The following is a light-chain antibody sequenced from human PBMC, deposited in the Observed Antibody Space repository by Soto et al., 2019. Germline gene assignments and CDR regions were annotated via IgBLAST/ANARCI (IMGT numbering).Light chain of an antibody. J-gene: IGKJ4*01. CDR2: GAS. CDR3: QQYNNWPPLT. V-gene: IGKV3-15*01. CDR1: QSVSSN. Sequence: EIVMTQSPATLSVSPGERATLSCSASQSVSSNLAWYQQKPGQAPRLLIYGASTRATGIPARFSGSGSGTEFTLTISSLQSEDFAVYYCQQYNNWPPLTFGGGTKWRSN.